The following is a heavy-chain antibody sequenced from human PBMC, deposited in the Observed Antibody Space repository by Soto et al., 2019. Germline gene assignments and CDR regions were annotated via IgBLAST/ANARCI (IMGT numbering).Heavy chain of an antibody. CDR1: GGTFTSYY. V-gene: IGHV1-46*03. J-gene: IGHJ6*03. D-gene: IGHD3-10*01. CDR3: ARDAKYYYGSGTYYMDV. CDR2: INPSGGST. Sequence: ASVKVSCKASGGTFTSYYMHWVRQAPGQGLEWMGIINPSGGSTSYAQKFQGRVTMTRDTSTSTVYMELSSLRSEDTAVYYCARDAKYYYGSGTYYMDVRGKGTTVTVPS.